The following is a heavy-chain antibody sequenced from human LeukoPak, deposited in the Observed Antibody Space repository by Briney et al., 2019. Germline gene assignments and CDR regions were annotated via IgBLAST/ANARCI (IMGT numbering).Heavy chain of an antibody. V-gene: IGHV3-23*01. CDR2: ISGSGGST. CDR3: ASNYGSGSYYKYYYYGMDV. Sequence: PGGSLRLSCAASGFTFSSYAMSWVRQAPGKGLEWVSAISGSGGSTYYADSVKGRFTISRDNAKNTLYLQMNSLRAEDTAVYYCASNYGSGSYYKYYYYGMDVWGKGTTVTVSS. CDR1: GFTFSSYA. D-gene: IGHD3-10*01. J-gene: IGHJ6*04.